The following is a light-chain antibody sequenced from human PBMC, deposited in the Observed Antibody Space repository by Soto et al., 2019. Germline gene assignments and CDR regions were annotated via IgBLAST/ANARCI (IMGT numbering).Light chain of an antibody. J-gene: IGKJ4*01. CDR1: EDINGW. V-gene: IGKV1D-16*01. CDR3: QQYNIYPLT. CDR2: AAS. Sequence: DVQMTQSPSSLSASVGDRVTITCRASEDINGWLAWYQQKPGTAPKSLIYAASILQTGVPSRFSGSGSGTDLTLTISSLQPEDSATSYCQQYNIYPLTFGGGTKVEIK.